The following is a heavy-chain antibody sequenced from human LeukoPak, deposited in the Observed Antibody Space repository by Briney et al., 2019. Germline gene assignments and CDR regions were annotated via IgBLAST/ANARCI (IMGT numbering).Heavy chain of an antibody. J-gene: IGHJ3*01. D-gene: IGHD4-17*01. CDR3: ARDPTTVTKGFDV. CDR1: GGSISSYY. V-gene: IGHV4-59*01. CDR2: IYYSGST. Sequence: PSETLSLTCTVSGGSISSYYWSWLRQPPGKGLEWIGYIYYSGSTNYNPSLKSRVTISVDTSKNQFSLKLSSVTAADAAVYYCARDPTTVTKGFDVWGLGTLVTVSS.